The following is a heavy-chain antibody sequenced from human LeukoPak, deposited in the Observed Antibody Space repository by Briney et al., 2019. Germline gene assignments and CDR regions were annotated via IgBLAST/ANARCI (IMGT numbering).Heavy chain of an antibody. V-gene: IGHV3-30*03. D-gene: IGHD4-17*01. CDR3: ARDNTVANDY. J-gene: IGHJ4*02. CDR2: ISYDGSNK. CDR1: GFTFSSYG. Sequence: PGRSLRLSCAASGFTFSSYGMHWVRQAPGKGLEWVAVISYDGSNKYYADSVKGRFTISRDNSKNTLYLQMNSLRAEDTAVYYCARDNTVANDYWGQGTLVTVSS.